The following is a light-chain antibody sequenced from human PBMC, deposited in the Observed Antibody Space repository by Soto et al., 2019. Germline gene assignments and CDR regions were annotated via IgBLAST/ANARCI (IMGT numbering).Light chain of an antibody. J-gene: IGLJ3*02. Sequence: QSALTQPASVSGSPGQSITISCTGTSSDVGGYNYVSWYQQHPAKAPKLMIYEVINRPSGVSHRFSGSKSGNTASLTISGLQAEDEADYYCFSYTTSSTLVFGGGTKLTVL. V-gene: IGLV2-14*01. CDR2: EVI. CDR3: FSYTTSSTLV. CDR1: SSDVGGYNY.